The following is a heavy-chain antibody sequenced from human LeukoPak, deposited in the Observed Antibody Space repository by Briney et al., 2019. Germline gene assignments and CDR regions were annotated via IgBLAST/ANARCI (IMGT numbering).Heavy chain of an antibody. V-gene: IGHV1-18*01. D-gene: IGHD3-3*01. CDR2: ISAYNGNT. J-gene: IGHJ4*02. CDR3: ARARTSTYYDFWSGYYFYFDY. CDR1: GYTFTSYG. Sequence: ASVKVSCKASGYTFTSYGISWVRQAPGQGLEWMGWISAYNGNTNYAQKLQGRVTMTTDTSTSTAYMELRSPRSDDTAVYYCARARTSTYYDFWSGYYFYFDYWGQGTLVTVSS.